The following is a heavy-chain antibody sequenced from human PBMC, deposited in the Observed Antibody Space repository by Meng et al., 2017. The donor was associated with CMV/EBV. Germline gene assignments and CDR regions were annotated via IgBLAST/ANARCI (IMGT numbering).Heavy chain of an antibody. CDR2: IIPILGIA. CDR3: ARWSSLTGTRGNWFDP. J-gene: IGHJ5*02. V-gene: IGHV1-69*10. Sequence: SVKVSCKASGGTFSSYAISWVRQAPGQGLEWMGGIIPILGIANYAQKFQGRVTITADKSTSTAYMELSSLRSDDTAVYYCARWSSLTGTRGNWFDPWGQGTLVTVSS. CDR1: GGTFSSYA. D-gene: IGHD1-7*01.